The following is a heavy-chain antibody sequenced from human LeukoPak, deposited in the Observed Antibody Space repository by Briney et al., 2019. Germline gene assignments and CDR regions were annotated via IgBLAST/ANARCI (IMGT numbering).Heavy chain of an antibody. J-gene: IGHJ3*02. D-gene: IGHD1-26*01. Sequence: GWSLRLSYAASGFAFERHAMNWVRQAPGNGLEWVSAISGSGGSTYYADSVKGRFTISRDNSKNTLYLQMNSLRAEDTAVYYCAKAIVGATRNAFDIWGQGTMVTVSS. CDR3: AKAIVGATRNAFDI. V-gene: IGHV3-23*01. CDR1: GFAFERHA. CDR2: ISGSGGST.